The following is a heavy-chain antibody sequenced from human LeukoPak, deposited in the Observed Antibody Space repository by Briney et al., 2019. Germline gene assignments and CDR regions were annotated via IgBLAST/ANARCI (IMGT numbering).Heavy chain of an antibody. CDR1: GFTFSSYA. Sequence: PGGSLRLSCAASGFTFSSYAMSWVRQAPGKGLEWVSAISGSGGSTYYADSVKGRFTISRDNSKNTLYLQMNSLRAEDTALYHCARDKCSGGSCYSDYWGQGTLVTVSS. V-gene: IGHV3-23*01. J-gene: IGHJ4*02. D-gene: IGHD2-15*01. CDR3: ARDKCSGGSCYSDY. CDR2: ISGSGGST.